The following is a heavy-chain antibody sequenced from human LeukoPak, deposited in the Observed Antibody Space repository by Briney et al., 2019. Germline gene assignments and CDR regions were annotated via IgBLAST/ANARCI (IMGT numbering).Heavy chain of an antibody. CDR3: ARVHYDILTGHDY. Sequence: SAVKVICTASGYTFTSYGFSWVRQAPGQGLEWMGWISAYNGNTNYAQKLQGSVTMTTDTSTSTAYMELRSLRSDDTAVYYCARVHYDILTGHDYWVQGTLATVSS. CDR2: ISAYNGNT. CDR1: GYTFTSYG. V-gene: IGHV1-18*01. D-gene: IGHD3-9*01. J-gene: IGHJ4*02.